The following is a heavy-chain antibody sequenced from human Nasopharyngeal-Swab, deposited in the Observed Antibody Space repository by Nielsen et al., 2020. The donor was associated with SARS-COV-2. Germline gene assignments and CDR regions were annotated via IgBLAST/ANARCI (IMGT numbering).Heavy chain of an antibody. CDR3: ARGLRVLGNFDY. D-gene: IGHD7-27*01. J-gene: IGHJ4*02. V-gene: IGHV3-21*01. Sequence: GGSLRLSCAASGFTFSSYSMNWVRQAPGKGLEWVSSISSSSSYIYYADSVKGRFTISRDNVKKSLYLQMNNLRAEDTAVYYCARGLRVLGNFDYWGQGTLVTVSS. CDR2: ISSSSSYI. CDR1: GFTFSSYS.